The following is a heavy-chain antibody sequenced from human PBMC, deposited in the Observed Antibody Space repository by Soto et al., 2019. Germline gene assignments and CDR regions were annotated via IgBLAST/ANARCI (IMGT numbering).Heavy chain of an antibody. Sequence: SETLSLTCTVSGGSISSSSYYWGWIRQPPGKGLEWIGSIYYSGSTYYNPSLKSRVTISVDTSKNQFSLKLSSVTAADTAVYYCARHVAGYCSSTSCYFYWFDPWGQGTLVTVSS. V-gene: IGHV4-39*01. CDR3: ARHVAGYCSSTSCYFYWFDP. J-gene: IGHJ5*02. CDR2: IYYSGST. D-gene: IGHD2-2*01. CDR1: GGSISSSSYY.